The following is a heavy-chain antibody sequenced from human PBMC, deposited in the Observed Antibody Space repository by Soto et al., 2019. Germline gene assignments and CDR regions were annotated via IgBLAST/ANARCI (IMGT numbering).Heavy chain of an antibody. CDR1: EGTVSGNG. CDR3: AGDAPLGIAAAGTDYYYGMDV. Sequence: GGSLRHSCAAAEGTVSGNGMIWVRQDPGKGMEWVSVIYSGGSTYYADSVKGRFTISRDNSKNTLYLQMNSLRAEDTAVYYCAGDAPLGIAAAGTDYYYGMDVWGQGTTVTSP. J-gene: IGHJ6*02. CDR2: IYSGGST. V-gene: IGHV3-53*01. D-gene: IGHD6-13*01.